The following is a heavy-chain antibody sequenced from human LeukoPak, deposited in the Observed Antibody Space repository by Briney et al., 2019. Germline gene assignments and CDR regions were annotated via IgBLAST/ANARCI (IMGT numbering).Heavy chain of an antibody. CDR3: AKDGILWFGELGDY. CDR2: ISGSGGST. CDR1: GFTFSSYA. V-gene: IGHV3-23*01. D-gene: IGHD3-10*01. J-gene: IGHJ4*02. Sequence: GGSLRLSCAASGFTFSSYAMSWVRQAPGKGLEWVSAISGSGGSTYYADSVKGRFTISRDNSKNTLYLQMNSLRAEDTAVYYCAKDGILWFGELGDYWGQGTLVTVSS.